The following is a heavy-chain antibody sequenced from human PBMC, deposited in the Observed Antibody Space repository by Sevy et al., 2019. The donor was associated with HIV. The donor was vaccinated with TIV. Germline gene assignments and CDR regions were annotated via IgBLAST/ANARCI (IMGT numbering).Heavy chain of an antibody. CDR3: ARGGGNGWYYFDY. Sequence: ASVKVSCKASGGTFSSYGISWVRQVPGQGLEWMGGIIPILGTVNYAQKFQGRVTITADESTMTAYMELSSLRSEDTAVYYCARGGGNGWYYFDYWGQETLVTVSS. J-gene: IGHJ4*02. D-gene: IGHD6-19*01. V-gene: IGHV1-69*13. CDR1: GGTFSSYG. CDR2: IIPILGTV.